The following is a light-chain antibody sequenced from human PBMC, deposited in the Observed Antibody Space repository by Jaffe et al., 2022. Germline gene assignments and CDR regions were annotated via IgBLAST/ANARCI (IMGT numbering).Light chain of an antibody. Sequence: DIVMTQSPDSLAVSLGERATINCKSSQSVLYSSNNKNYLAWYQQKPGQPPKLLIYWASTRESGVPDRFSGSGSGTDFTLTISSLQAEDVAVYYCQQYYSTPREYTFGQGTKLEIK. CDR2: WAS. CDR3: QQYYSTPREYT. J-gene: IGKJ2*01. V-gene: IGKV4-1*01. CDR1: QSVLYSSNNKNY.